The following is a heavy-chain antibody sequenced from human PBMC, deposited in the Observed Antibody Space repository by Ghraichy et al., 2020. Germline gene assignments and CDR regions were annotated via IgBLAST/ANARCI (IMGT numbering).Heavy chain of an antibody. CDR1: GGSISSSSYY. V-gene: IGHV4-39*01. D-gene: IGHD4-23*01. J-gene: IGHJ4*02. CDR2: IYYSGST. CDR3: ARHNMGNGGGVVRLFDY. Sequence: SCTVSGGSISSSSYYWGWIRQPPGKGLEWIGSIYYSGSTYYNPSLKSRVTISVDTSKKQFSLKLSSVTAADTAVYYCARHNMGNGGGVVRLFDYWGQGTLVTVSS.